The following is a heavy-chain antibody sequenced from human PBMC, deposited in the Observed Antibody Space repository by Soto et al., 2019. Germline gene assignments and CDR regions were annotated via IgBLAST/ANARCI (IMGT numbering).Heavy chain of an antibody. CDR3: ARDGPLGIRRHLDY. Sequence: PSETLSLTCTVSGGSISSGDYYWSWIRQPPGKGLEWIGYIYYSGSTYYNPSLKSRVTISVDTSKNQFSLKLSSVTAADTAVYYCARDGPLGIRRHLDYWGQGTLVNGS. CDR2: IYYSGST. J-gene: IGHJ4*02. V-gene: IGHV4-30-4*01. CDR1: GGSISSGDYY. D-gene: IGHD7-27*01.